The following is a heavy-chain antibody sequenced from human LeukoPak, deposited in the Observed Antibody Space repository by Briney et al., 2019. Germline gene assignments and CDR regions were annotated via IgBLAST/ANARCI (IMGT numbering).Heavy chain of an antibody. CDR3: ARAREGYWYYFDY. D-gene: IGHD3-22*01. Sequence: GGSLRLSCAASGFTFSSYDMHWVRQATGKGLEWVSAIGTAGDTYYPGSVKGRFTISRENAKNSLYLQINSLRAEDTAVYYCARAREGYWYYFDYWGQGTLVTVSS. CDR2: IGTAGDT. V-gene: IGHV3-13*01. CDR1: GFTFSSYD. J-gene: IGHJ4*02.